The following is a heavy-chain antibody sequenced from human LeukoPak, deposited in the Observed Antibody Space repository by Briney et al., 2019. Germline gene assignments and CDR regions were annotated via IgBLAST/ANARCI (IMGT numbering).Heavy chain of an antibody. CDR2: ISYDGSNK. J-gene: IGHJ4*02. V-gene: IGHV3-30*04. D-gene: IGHD6-13*01. CDR1: GFTFSSYA. Sequence: PGGSLRLSCAASGFTFSSYAMHWVRQAPGKGLEWVAVISYDGSNKYYADSVKGRFTISRDNSKNTLYLQMNSLRAEDTAVYYCASYTRIAAAGPHDYWGQGTLVTVSS. CDR3: ASYTRIAAAGPHDY.